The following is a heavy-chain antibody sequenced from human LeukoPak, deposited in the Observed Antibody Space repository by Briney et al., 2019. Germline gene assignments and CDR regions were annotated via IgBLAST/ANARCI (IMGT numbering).Heavy chain of an antibody. CDR1: GFTFSSYA. V-gene: IGHV3-30*04. CDR3: AREMGYSYGPHYFDY. CDR2: ISYDGSNK. Sequence: GGSLRLSCAVSGFTFSSYAMHWVRQAPGKGLEWVAVISYDGSNKYYADSVKGRFTISRDNSKNTLYLQMNSLRAEDTAVYYCAREMGYSYGPHYFDYWGQGTLVTVSS. D-gene: IGHD5-18*01. J-gene: IGHJ4*02.